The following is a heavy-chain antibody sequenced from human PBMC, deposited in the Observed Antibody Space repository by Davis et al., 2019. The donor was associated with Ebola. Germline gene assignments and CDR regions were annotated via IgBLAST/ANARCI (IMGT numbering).Heavy chain of an antibody. V-gene: IGHV3-33*01. CDR2: IRYDGSNK. CDR1: AFTFSSYG. D-gene: IGHD2-15*01. J-gene: IGHJ4*02. CDR3: ARGGYCSGGSCYYPNFDY. Sequence: PGGSLRLSCAASAFTFSSYGMHWVRQAPGKGLEWVAVIRYDGSNKYYADSVKGRFTISSDNSKNTLYLQMNSLRAADTAVYYGARGGYCSGGSCYYPNFDYWGQGTLVTVSS.